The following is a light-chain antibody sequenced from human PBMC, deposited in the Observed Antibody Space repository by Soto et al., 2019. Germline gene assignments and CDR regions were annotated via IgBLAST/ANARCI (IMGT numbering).Light chain of an antibody. CDR1: QSLLYNNTYNY. J-gene: IGKJ5*01. Sequence: EIVMTQSPLTLPVTPGEPASISGRSSQSLLYNNTYNYLDWYVQKPGKSPKLLIYFGSNRAPGVPDRLSGSGSGTDFTLKIKRVEAEDFGTYYCMQALQSLTFGQGTRLEIK. V-gene: IGKV2-28*01. CDR3: MQALQSLT. CDR2: FGS.